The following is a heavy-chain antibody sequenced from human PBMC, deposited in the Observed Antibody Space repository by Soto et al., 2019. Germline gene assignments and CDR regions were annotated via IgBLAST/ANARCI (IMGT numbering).Heavy chain of an antibody. CDR2: IKPISDIT. J-gene: IGHJ5*02. Sequence: SVKVSCKASGDTFGRFTINWVRQAPGQGLEWMGGIKPISDITNYAQRFQGRVTFTADASTSTVYLELSSLRSEDTAMYYCGRAPSTTNKLIGASFDPWGQGTLETVSS. CDR1: GDTFGRFT. CDR3: GRAPSTTNKLIGASFDP. V-gene: IGHV1-69*01. D-gene: IGHD1-1*01.